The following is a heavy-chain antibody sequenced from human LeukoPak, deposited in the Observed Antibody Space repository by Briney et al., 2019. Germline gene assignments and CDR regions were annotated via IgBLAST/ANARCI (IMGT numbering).Heavy chain of an antibody. CDR2: IYYSGST. CDR1: GGSISSGDYY. J-gene: IGHJ6*02. Sequence: SQTLSLTCTVSGGSISSGDYYWSWIRQLPGKGLEWIGYIYYSGSTYYNPSLKSRVTISVDTSKNQFSLKLSSVTAADTAVYYCAREGGWLRYFDWSSYYYGMDVWGQGTTVTVSS. D-gene: IGHD3-9*01. CDR3: AREGGWLRYFDWSSYYYGMDV. V-gene: IGHV4-30-4*01.